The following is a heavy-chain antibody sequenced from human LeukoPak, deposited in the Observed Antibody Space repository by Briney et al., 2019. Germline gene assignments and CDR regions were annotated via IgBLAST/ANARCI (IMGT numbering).Heavy chain of an antibody. CDR3: ARDLRRIAAAGTGYYYYYMDV. J-gene: IGHJ6*03. D-gene: IGHD6-13*01. Sequence: SVKVSCKASGGTFSSYAISWVRQAPGQGLEWMGGIIPIFGTANYAQKFQGRVTITTDESTSTAYMELSSLRSEDTAVYYCARDLRRIAAAGTGYYYYYMDVWGKGTTVTVSS. V-gene: IGHV1-69*05. CDR1: GGTFSSYA. CDR2: IIPIFGTA.